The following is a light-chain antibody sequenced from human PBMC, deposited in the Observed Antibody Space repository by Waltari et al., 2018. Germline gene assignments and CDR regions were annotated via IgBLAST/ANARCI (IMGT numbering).Light chain of an antibody. J-gene: IGKJ2*01. CDR1: QSLLYTSDNRNY. CDR2: WAS. Sequence: DIVMTLSPESLAVSLGERATISCRSSQSLLYTSDNRNYLAWYQFKPGQPPVLLLYWASTRASGVPGRFSGSGSGTDFTLTISSLQAEDVATYHCQQYYENPQTFGQGTKLGIK. CDR3: QQYYENPQT. V-gene: IGKV4-1*01.